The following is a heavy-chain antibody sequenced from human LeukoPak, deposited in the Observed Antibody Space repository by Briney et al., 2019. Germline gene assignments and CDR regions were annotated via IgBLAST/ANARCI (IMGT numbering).Heavy chain of an antibody. J-gene: IGHJ4*02. D-gene: IGHD2-2*01. CDR2: IYYSGST. V-gene: IGHV4-59*01. Sequence: SETLSLTCTVSGGSISSYYWSWIRQPPGKGLEWIGYIYYSGSTNYNPSLKSRVTISVDTSKNQFSLKLSSVTAADTALYYCARAGQGYCTSASCYLSPDYWGQGTLVTVSS. CDR1: GGSISSYY. CDR3: ARAGQGYCTSASCYLSPDY.